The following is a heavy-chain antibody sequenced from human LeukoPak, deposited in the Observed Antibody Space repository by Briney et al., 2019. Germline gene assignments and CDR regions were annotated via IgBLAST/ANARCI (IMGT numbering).Heavy chain of an antibody. V-gene: IGHV3-23*01. J-gene: IGHJ6*03. CDR1: GFTFSSYA. D-gene: IGHD3-3*01. CDR2: ISGSGGST. CDR3: AKDLDDFWSGPRFDMDV. Sequence: TGGSLRLSCAASGFTFSSYAMSWVRQAPGKGLEWVSAISGSGGSTYYADSVKGRFTISRDNSKNTLYLQMNSLRAEDTAVYYCAKDLDDFWSGPRFDMDVWGKGTTVTVSS.